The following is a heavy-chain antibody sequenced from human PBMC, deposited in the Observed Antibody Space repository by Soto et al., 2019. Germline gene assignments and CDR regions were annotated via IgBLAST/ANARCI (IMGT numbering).Heavy chain of an antibody. CDR3: AREGYGECSALDY. Sequence: QVQLVESGGGVVQPGRSLRLSCAASGFTFSSYGIHWVRQAPGKGLEWVAVIWHDGSNIYYADSVKGRFTISRANSKNTLYLQMTSLRAEYTAVYYCAREGYGECSALDYWGQGTLVTVSS. D-gene: IGHD4-17*01. CDR1: GFTFSSYG. CDR2: IWHDGSNI. V-gene: IGHV3-33*01. J-gene: IGHJ4*02.